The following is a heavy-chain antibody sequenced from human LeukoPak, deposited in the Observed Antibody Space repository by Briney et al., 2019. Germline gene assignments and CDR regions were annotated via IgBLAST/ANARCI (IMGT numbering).Heavy chain of an antibody. J-gene: IGHJ4*02. V-gene: IGHV4-59*08. D-gene: IGHD3-10*01. CDR1: GGSISSSY. CDR2: IYYSGST. CDR3: ARSLYTITMVRGVTEY. Sequence: SETLSLTCTVSGGSISSSYWSWIRQPPGKGLEWIGYIYYSGSTNYNPYLKSRVTISVDTSKNQFSLKLSSVTAADTAVYYFARSLYTITMVRGVTEYWGQGALVTVSS.